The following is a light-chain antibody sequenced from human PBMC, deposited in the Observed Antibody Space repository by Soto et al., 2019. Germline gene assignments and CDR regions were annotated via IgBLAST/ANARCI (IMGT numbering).Light chain of an antibody. J-gene: IGKJ5*01. CDR1: QSVSSSY. CDR3: QQYGYPPIT. CDR2: AAS. Sequence: EIVLTQSPGTLSLSPGERATLSCRASQSVSSSYLAWYQQKPGQAPRLLIYAASSRATGIPDRFSGSGSGTDFNLTISRLEPEDFAVYYCQQYGYPPITDGQGTGLQIK. V-gene: IGKV3-20*01.